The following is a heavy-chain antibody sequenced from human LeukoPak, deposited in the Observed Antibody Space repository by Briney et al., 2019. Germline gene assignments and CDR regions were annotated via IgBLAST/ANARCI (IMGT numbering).Heavy chain of an antibody. D-gene: IGHD3-22*01. J-gene: IGHJ4*02. CDR3: AKDRGPRAYYDSSGYDY. CDR1: GFTFSSYA. Sequence: GGSLRLSCAASGFTFSSYAMSWVRQAPGKGLEWVSAISGSGGSTYYADSVKGRFTISRDNSKNTLYLQMYSLRAEDTAVYYCAKDRGPRAYYDSSGYDYWGQGTLVTVSS. V-gene: IGHV3-23*01. CDR2: ISGSGGST.